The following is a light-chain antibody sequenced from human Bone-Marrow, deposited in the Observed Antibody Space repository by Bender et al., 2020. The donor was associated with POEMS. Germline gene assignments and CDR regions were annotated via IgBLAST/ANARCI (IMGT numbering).Light chain of an antibody. CDR1: DIGSYNL. Sequence: QSALTQPASVSGSPGQSITISCSGSDIGSYNLVSWYQLYPGKAPKLIIYEVTKRPSGVSFRFSGSKSGNTASLTSSGLQAEDEADYYCCSYAGSSAHVMFGGGTKLTVL. CDR2: EVT. J-gene: IGLJ3*02. V-gene: IGLV2-23*02. CDR3: CSYAGSSAHVM.